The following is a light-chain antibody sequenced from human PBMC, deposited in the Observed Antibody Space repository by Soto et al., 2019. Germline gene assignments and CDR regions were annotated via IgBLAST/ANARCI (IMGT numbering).Light chain of an antibody. J-gene: IGKJ3*01. V-gene: IGKV3-15*01. Sequence: EILMTQSPATLSVSPGERATLSCRASQSLSRNLAWYQQKPGQAPRLLIYGASTRASGIPARFSGSGYGTEFTLTISSLQSEDFALYYCQHYNDWPPAFTFGPGTKVDL. CDR2: GAS. CDR3: QHYNDWPPAFT. CDR1: QSLSRN.